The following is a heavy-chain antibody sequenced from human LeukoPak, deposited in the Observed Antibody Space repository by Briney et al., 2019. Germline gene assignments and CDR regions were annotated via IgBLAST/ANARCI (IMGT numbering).Heavy chain of an antibody. CDR3: ARASSGNWFDP. Sequence: KTSETLSLTCAVYGGSFSGYYWSWIRQPPGKGLEWIGEINHSGSTNYNPSLKSRVTISVDTSKNQFSLKLSSVTAADTAVYYCARASSGNWFDPWGQGTLVTVSS. D-gene: IGHD3-10*01. V-gene: IGHV4-34*01. CDR2: INHSGST. J-gene: IGHJ5*02. CDR1: GGSFSGYY.